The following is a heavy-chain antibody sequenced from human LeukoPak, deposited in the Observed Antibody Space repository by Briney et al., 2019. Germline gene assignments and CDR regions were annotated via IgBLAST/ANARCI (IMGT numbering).Heavy chain of an antibody. CDR1: GGSISSYY. Sequence: KSSETLSLTCTVSGGSISSYYWSWIRQPAGKRLEWIGRIYTSGSTNYNPSLKSRVTISVDKSKNQFSLKLSSVTAADTAVYYCARLITRMGAFDIWGQGTMVTVSS. V-gene: IGHV4-4*07. CDR3: ARLITRMGAFDI. D-gene: IGHD3-16*01. J-gene: IGHJ3*02. CDR2: IYTSGST.